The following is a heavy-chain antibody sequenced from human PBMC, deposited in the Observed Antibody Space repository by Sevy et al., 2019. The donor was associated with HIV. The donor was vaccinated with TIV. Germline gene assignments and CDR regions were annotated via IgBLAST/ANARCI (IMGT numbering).Heavy chain of an antibody. Sequence: ASVKVSCKASGYTFTSYGISWVRQAPGQGLEWMGWISAYNGNTNYAQKLQGRVTMTTDTSTSTAYMELRSLRSDDTAVYYCARASRRITIFGVVCDAFDIWGQGTMVTVSS. D-gene: IGHD3-3*01. CDR1: GYTFTSYG. J-gene: IGHJ3*02. CDR2: ISAYNGNT. V-gene: IGHV1-18*04. CDR3: ARASRRITIFGVVCDAFDI.